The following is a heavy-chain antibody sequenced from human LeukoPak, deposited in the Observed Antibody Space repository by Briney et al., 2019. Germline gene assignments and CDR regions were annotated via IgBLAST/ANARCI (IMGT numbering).Heavy chain of an antibody. CDR1: GGSISPYY. J-gene: IGHJ3*02. D-gene: IGHD3-16*01. V-gene: IGHV4-4*07. CDR3: ARVLDLSKRGLDTFDI. Sequence: TSETLSLTCTVSGGSISPYYWSWIRQPAGKGLEWIGRIYTSGSTNYNPSLKSRVTMSVDTSKKQFSLKLSSATAADTAVYYCARVLDLSKRGLDTFDIWGQGTMVTVSS. CDR2: IYTSGST.